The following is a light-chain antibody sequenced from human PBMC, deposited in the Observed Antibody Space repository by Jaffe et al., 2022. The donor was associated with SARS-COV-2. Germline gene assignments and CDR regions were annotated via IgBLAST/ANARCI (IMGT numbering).Light chain of an antibody. CDR3: QQRSKWPLT. CDR2: DAS. V-gene: IGKV3-11*01. J-gene: IGKJ3*01. CDR1: QGIYNY. Sequence: EIVLTQSPATLSLSPGERATLSCRASQGIYNYVAWYQQKPGQAPRLLIYDASKRATGIPARFSGSGYGTDFTLTISSLEPEDVAVYYCQQRSKWPLTFGPGTKVDIK.